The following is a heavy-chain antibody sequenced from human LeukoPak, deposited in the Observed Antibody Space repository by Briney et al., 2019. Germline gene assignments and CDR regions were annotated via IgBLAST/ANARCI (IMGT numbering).Heavy chain of an antibody. CDR3: ARCYSDYVNLFDY. J-gene: IGHJ4*02. CDR2: ISDSDNT. D-gene: IGHD3-10*01. Sequence: SETLSLTCTVSGGSISSYYWSWIRQPPGKGLEWIGYISDSDNTYSNPSLKSRVTISIDTSNNQFSLRLDSVTAADTAVYYCARCYSDYVNLFDYWGQGTLVTVSS. V-gene: IGHV4-59*12. CDR1: GGSISSYY.